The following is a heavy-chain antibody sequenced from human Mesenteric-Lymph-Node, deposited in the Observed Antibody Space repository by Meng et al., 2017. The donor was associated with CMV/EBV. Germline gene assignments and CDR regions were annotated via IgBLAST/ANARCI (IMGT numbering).Heavy chain of an antibody. CDR2: ISYDGSNK. CDR3: ARLTGAFDI. J-gene: IGHJ3*02. CDR1: GFTFSSYA. Sequence: GEFLKISCAASGFTFSSYAMHWVRQAPGKGLEWVAVISYDGSNKYYADSVKGRFTISRDNSKNTLYLQMNSLRAEDTAVYYCARLTGAFDIWGQGTMVTVSS. V-gene: IGHV3-30-3*01.